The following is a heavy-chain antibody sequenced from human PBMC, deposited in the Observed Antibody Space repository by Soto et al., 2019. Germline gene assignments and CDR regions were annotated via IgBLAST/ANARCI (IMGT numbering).Heavy chain of an antibody. J-gene: IGHJ4*02. CDR3: ARGHRSRPLYYFDY. D-gene: IGHD1-26*01. CDR1: GFTFSDYY. CDR2: ISSSSSYT. Sequence: PGGSLRLSCAASGFTFSDYYMSWIRQAPGKGLEWVSYISSSSSYTNYADSVKGRFTISRDNAKNSLYLQMNSLRAEDTAVYYCARGHRSRPLYYFDYWGQGTLVTVSS. V-gene: IGHV3-11*06.